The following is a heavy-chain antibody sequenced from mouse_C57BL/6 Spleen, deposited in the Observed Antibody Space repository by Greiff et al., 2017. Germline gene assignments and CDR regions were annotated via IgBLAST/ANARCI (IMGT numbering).Heavy chain of an antibody. D-gene: IGHD4-1*01. V-gene: IGHV1-82*01. Sequence: VQLQQSGPELVKPGASVKISCKASGYAFSSSWMNWVKQRPGKGLEWIGRIYPGDGDTNYNGKFKGKATLTADKSSSTAYMQLSSLTSEDSAVYFCARDGTEAMDYWGQGTSVTVSS. CDR1: GYAFSSSW. CDR2: IYPGDGDT. CDR3: ARDGTEAMDY. J-gene: IGHJ4*01.